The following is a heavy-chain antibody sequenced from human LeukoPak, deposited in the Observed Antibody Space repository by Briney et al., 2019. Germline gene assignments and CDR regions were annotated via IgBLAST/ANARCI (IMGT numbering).Heavy chain of an antibody. CDR1: GGSISTSNYY. V-gene: IGHV4-39*07. CDR2: IYYSGST. CDR3: ARVYYSSSYDYWYFDL. J-gene: IGHJ2*01. Sequence: SSETLSLTCTVSGGSISTSNYYWGWIRQPPGKGLEWIGNIYYSGSTNYNPSLKSRVTISVDTSKNQFSLKLSSVTAADTAVYYCARVYYSSSYDYWYFDLWGRGTLVTVSS. D-gene: IGHD6-13*01.